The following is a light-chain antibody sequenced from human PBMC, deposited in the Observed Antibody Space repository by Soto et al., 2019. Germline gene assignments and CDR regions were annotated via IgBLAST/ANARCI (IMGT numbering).Light chain of an antibody. CDR3: QQYDTFST. J-gene: IGKJ1*01. CDR2: GAS. CDR1: QSISSW. V-gene: IGKV1-5*01. Sequence: IQMTQSPSTLSASVGDRVTITFPASQSISSWLAWYQQKPGKAPKLLIHGASSLESGVPSRFSGSGSGTEFTLTISSLQPDDFATYYCQQYDTFSTFGQGTKVDIK.